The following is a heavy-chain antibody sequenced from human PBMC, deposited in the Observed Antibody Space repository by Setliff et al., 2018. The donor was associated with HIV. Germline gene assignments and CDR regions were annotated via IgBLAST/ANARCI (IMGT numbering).Heavy chain of an antibody. V-gene: IGHV3-49*04. D-gene: IGHD3-16*01. CDR3: TKEWGPSAQPINWFDP. J-gene: IGHJ5*02. Sequence: GGSLRLSCVASGYTFDSYGMHWVRQAPGKGLEWVSFIRTKAYRGTTEYAASVEGRFTMSRDDSKSIAYLHMNSLRVEDTAVYYCTKEWGPSAQPINWFDPWGQGTQVTISS. CDR2: IRTKAYRGTT. CDR1: GYTFDSYG.